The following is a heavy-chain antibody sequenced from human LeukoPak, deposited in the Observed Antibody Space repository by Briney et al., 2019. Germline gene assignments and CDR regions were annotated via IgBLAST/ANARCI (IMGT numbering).Heavy chain of an antibody. V-gene: IGHV4-34*01. CDR3: ARAGVNSYYYYYYMDV. Sequence: PSETLSLTCAVYGGSFSGYYWSWIRQPPGKGLEWIGEINHSGSTNYNPSLKSRVTISVDTSKNQFSLKLSSVTAADTAVYYCARAGVNSYYYYYYMDVWGKGTTVTVSS. J-gene: IGHJ6*03. D-gene: IGHD2/OR15-2a*01. CDR2: INHSGST. CDR1: GGSFSGYY.